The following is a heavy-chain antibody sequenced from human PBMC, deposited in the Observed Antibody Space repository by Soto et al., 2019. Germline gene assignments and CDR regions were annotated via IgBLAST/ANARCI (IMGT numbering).Heavy chain of an antibody. J-gene: IGHJ6*02. V-gene: IGHV3-30*18. D-gene: IGHD3-3*01. Sequence: GGSLRLSCAASGFTFSSYGMHWVRQAPGKGLEWVAVISYDGSNKYYADSVKGRFTISRDNSKNTLYLQMNSLRAEDTAVYYCAKDLADRRSLEWLPSTYYYDYGMRVCGQGTTVTVPS. CDR1: GFTFSSYG. CDR3: AKDLADRRSLEWLPSTYYYDYGMRV. CDR2: ISYDGSNK.